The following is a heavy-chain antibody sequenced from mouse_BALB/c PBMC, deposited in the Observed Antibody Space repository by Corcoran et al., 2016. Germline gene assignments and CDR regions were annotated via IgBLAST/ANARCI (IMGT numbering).Heavy chain of an antibody. CDR3: ARTGGNAWFAY. V-gene: IGHV1-26*01. Sequence: EVQLQQYGPELVKPGASVKISCKASGYSFTGYYMHWVKQSHVKSLEWIGRINPYNGATSYNQNFKDKASLTVDKSSSTAYMELHSLTSEDSAVYYCARTGGNAWFAYWGQGTLVTVSA. D-gene: IGHD2-1*01. CDR2: INPYNGAT. J-gene: IGHJ3*01. CDR1: GYSFTGYY.